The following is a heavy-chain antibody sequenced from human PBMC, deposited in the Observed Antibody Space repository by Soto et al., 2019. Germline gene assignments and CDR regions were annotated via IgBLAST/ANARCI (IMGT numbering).Heavy chain of an antibody. J-gene: IGHJ2*01. D-gene: IGHD6-6*01. V-gene: IGHV3-48*02. Sequence: GGSLRLSCVASGFTFSSYSMNWVRQAPGKGLEWLSYISSGSATIYYADSVKGRFTISRENVKNSLYLQMNSLRDDDTAVYYCARDSASYSSSSGSYWYFDLWGRGTMVTVSS. CDR3: ARDSASYSSSSGSYWYFDL. CDR1: GFTFSSYS. CDR2: ISSGSATI.